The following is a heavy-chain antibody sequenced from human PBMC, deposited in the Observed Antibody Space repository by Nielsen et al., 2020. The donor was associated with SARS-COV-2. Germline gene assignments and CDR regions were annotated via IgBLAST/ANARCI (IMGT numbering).Heavy chain of an antibody. CDR3: ARDRDPLGITIFGVFDY. J-gene: IGHJ4*02. D-gene: IGHD3-3*01. V-gene: IGHV1-46*01. CDR2: INPSGGTT. CDR1: GYTFTSYG. Sequence: ASVKVSCKASGYTFTSYGISWVRQAPGQGLEWMGIINPSGGTTTYAQKFQGRVTMTRDTSTSTVYMELSSLRSEDTAVYYCARDRDPLGITIFGVFDYWGQGTLVTVSS.